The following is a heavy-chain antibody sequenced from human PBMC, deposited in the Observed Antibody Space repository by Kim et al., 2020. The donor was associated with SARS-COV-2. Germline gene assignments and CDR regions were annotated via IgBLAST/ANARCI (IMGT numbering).Heavy chain of an antibody. CDR1: GFTFSSYA. Sequence: GGSLRLSCAASGFTFSSYAMHWVRQAPGKGLEWVAIISYDGSEKYYADSVKGRFTISRDNIENTLYLQMSSLTTEDTAVYFCAREMQQVGSWGQGTLVTVSS. D-gene: IGHD6-13*01. CDR3: AREMQQVGS. CDR2: ISYDGSEK. V-gene: IGHV3-30*04. J-gene: IGHJ4*02.